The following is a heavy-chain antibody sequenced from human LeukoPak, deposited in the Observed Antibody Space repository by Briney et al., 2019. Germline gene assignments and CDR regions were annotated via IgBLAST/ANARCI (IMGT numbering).Heavy chain of an antibody. CDR2: IHSGESP. CDR1: GYSISSGYF. Sequence: PSESLSLTCTVSGYSISSGYFWGWIRQPPGKGLEWIAIIHSGESPYYSPSLESRVTMAIDTSKNQLSLKLNSVTAADTAVYYCARARGRITIFGVVPGYFDYWGQGTLVTVSS. V-gene: IGHV4-38-2*02. D-gene: IGHD3-3*01. J-gene: IGHJ4*02. CDR3: ARARGRITIFGVVPGYFDY.